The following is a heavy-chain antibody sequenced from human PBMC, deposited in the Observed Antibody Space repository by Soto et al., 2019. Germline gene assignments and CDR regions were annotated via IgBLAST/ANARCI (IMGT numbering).Heavy chain of an antibody. CDR3: AKVSDFWGGYPGYYFDS. CDR1: GFTFSSYG. D-gene: IGHD3-3*01. CDR2: ISYDGSNK. J-gene: IGHJ4*02. Sequence: PGGSQRLSCAASGFTFSSYGMHWVRQAPGKGLEWVAVISYDGSNKYYADSVKGRFTISRDNSKNTLYLQMNSLRAEDTAVYYCAKVSDFWGGYPGYYFDSGGQGTLVTVSS. V-gene: IGHV3-30*18.